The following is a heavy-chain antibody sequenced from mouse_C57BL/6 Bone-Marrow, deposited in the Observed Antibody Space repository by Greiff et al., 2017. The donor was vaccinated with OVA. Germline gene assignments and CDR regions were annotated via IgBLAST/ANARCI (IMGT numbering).Heavy chain of an antibody. Sequence: QVQLQQPGAELVRPGSSVKLSCKASGYTFTSYWMHWVKQRPIQGLEWIGNIDPSDSETHYNQKFKDKATLTVDKSSSTAYMQLSSLTSEDSAVYYCARKGGWLLSWFAYWGQGTLVTVSA. J-gene: IGHJ3*01. CDR3: ARKGGWLLSWFAY. D-gene: IGHD2-3*01. CDR2: IDPSDSET. CDR1: GYTFTSYW. V-gene: IGHV1-52*01.